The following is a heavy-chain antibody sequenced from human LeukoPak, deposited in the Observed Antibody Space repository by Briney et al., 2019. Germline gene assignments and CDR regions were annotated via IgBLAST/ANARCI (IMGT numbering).Heavy chain of an antibody. CDR3: ARGGQYYYYYYMDV. CDR1: GFTFSSYR. J-gene: IGHJ6*03. V-gene: IGHV3-64*01. CDR2: ISSNGGST. Sequence: PGGSLRLSCAASGFTFSSYRTNWVRQAPGKGLEYVSAISSNGGSTYYANSVKGRFTISRDNSKNTLYLQMGSLRAEDMAVYYCARGGQYYYYYYMDVWGKGTTVTISS. D-gene: IGHD6-25*01.